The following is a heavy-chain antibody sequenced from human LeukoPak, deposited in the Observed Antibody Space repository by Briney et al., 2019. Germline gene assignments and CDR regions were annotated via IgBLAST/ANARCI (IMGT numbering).Heavy chain of an antibody. CDR3: ASEAEDGYNSHGAFDI. Sequence: SETLSLNCTVSGGSISSGDYYWRWIRQPPGKGLEWIAYIYYSGSTYYNPSLKSRVTISVDTSKNQFSLKLSSVTAADTAVYYCASEAEDGYNSHGAFDIWGQGTMVTVSS. V-gene: IGHV4-30-4*01. D-gene: IGHD5-24*01. CDR1: GGSISSGDYY. CDR2: IYYSGST. J-gene: IGHJ3*02.